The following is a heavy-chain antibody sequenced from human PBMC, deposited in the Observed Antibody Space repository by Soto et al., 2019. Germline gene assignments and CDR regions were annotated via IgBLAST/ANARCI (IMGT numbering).Heavy chain of an antibody. Sequence: QVQLQESGPGLVKPSETLSLTCSVSGASITSAYWNWIRQPPGKGLEWVGYIYYIGSTNYNPSLTSRVTMSLDKSNHQLSLDLRFVTAADTAVYYCARGKNWFDRWGQGTLVTVSS. CDR1: GASITSAY. J-gene: IGHJ5*02. CDR3: ARGKNWFDR. CDR2: IYYIGST. V-gene: IGHV4-59*08.